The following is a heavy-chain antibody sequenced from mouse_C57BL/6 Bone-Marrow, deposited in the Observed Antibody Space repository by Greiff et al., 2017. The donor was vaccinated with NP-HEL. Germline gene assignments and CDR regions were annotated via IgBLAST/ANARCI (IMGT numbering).Heavy chain of an antibody. CDR3: ARGAYYSNWGFAY. J-gene: IGHJ3*01. Sequence: VQLVESGPELVKPGASVKISCKASGYAFSSSWMNWVKQRPGKGLEWIGRIYPGDGDTNYNGKFKGKATLTADKSSSTAYMQLSSLTSEDSAVYFCARGAYYSNWGFAYWGQGTLVTVSA. V-gene: IGHV1-82*01. D-gene: IGHD2-5*01. CDR1: GYAFSSSW. CDR2: IYPGDGDT.